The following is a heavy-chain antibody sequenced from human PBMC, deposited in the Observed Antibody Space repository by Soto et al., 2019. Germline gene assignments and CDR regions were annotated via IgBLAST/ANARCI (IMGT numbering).Heavy chain of an antibody. Sequence: QVQLVQSGAEVKKPGASVKVSCKASGYTFTSYGISWVRQAPGQGLEWMGWLSAYNGNTNYAQKLQGRVTMTTDTSTSTAYMELRSLRSDDTAVYYCARVKDDYIRGSYRYPNDAFDIWGQGTMVTVSS. CDR3: ARVKDDYIRGSYRYPNDAFDI. V-gene: IGHV1-18*01. J-gene: IGHJ3*02. D-gene: IGHD3-16*02. CDR1: GYTFTSYG. CDR2: LSAYNGNT.